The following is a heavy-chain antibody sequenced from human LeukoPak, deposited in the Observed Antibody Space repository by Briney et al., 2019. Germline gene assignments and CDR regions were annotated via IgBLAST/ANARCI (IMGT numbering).Heavy chain of an antibody. CDR2: IIPIFGTA. CDR1: GGTFSSYA. CDR3: ARVGGNVVPAATATYYYMDV. J-gene: IGHJ6*03. Sequence: GASVKVSCKASGGTFSSYAISWVRQAPGQGLEWMGGIIPIFGTANYAQKFQGRVTITADESTSTAYMELSSLRSEDTAVYYCARVGGNVVPAATATYYYMDVWGKGTTVTVSS. D-gene: IGHD2-2*01. V-gene: IGHV1-69*13.